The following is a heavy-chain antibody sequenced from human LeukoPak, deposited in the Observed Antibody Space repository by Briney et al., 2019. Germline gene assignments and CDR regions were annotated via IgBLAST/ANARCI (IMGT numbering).Heavy chain of an antibody. D-gene: IGHD2-2*01. CDR3: ARDTSATAMLYFDY. J-gene: IGHJ4*02. CDR1: GYTFNGYY. V-gene: IGHV1-2*02. Sequence: ASVKVSCKASGYTFNGYYTHWVRRAPGQGLEWLGWINPHSGDTNYAQKFQGRVTMTRDTSISTAYMELSRLRSDDTAVYYCARDTSATAMLYFDYWGQGTLVTVSS. CDR2: INPHSGDT.